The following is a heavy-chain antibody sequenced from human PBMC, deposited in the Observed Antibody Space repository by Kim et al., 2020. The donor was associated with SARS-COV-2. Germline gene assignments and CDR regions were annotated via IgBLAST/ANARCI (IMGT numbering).Heavy chain of an antibody. CDR2: ISYDGSNK. D-gene: IGHD2-15*01. CDR1: GLTFSNYG. CDR3: RKGCMSIPIDHDY. Sequence: GGSLRLSCVASGLTFSNYGLPCLRPDAGTGLAWVAVISYDGSNKYYADSVTGRFTISRDNSKNTLYLQMNSLRPEDTAVYYCRKGCMSIPIDHDYWGQGTLVTVSS. J-gene: IGHJ4*02. V-gene: IGHV3-30*18.